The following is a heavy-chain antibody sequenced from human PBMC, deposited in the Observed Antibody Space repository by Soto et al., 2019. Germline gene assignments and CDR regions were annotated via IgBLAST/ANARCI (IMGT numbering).Heavy chain of an antibody. CDR1: GYPISNGYF. J-gene: IGHJ4*02. CDR2: IYHSGRT. V-gene: IGHV4-38-2*01. CDR3: ARRVVAYTGFDY. Sequence: PSETLSLTCDVSGYPISNGYFWAWIRQPPGKGLEWIGSIYHSGRTYYNPSLKSRLTISVDTPKNQFSLKLSSMTAADTAMYYCARRVVAYTGFDYWGQGTLVTVS. D-gene: IGHD2-21*01.